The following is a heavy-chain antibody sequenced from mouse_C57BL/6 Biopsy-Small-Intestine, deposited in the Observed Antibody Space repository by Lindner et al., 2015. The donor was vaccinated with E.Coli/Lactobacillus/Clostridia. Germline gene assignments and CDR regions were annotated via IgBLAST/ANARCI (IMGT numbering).Heavy chain of an antibody. CDR1: GFTFSNYW. CDR2: IRLKSDNYAT. J-gene: IGHJ3*01. V-gene: IGHV6-3*01. CDR3: TDPSWFAY. Sequence: VQLQESGGGLVQPGGSMKLSCVASGFTFSNYWMNWVRQSPEKGLEWVAQIRLKSDNYATHYAESVKGRFTISRDDSKSSVYLQMNNLRAEGTGIYYCTDPSWFAYWGQGTLVTVSA.